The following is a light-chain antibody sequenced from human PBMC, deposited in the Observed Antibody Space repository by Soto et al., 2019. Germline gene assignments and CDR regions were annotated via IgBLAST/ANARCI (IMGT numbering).Light chain of an antibody. CDR3: ASYTTSSTYV. CDR2: DVS. CDR1: SSDVGGYSY. Sequence: QSALTQPASVSGSPGQSIAISCTGTSSDVGGYSYVSWYQQQPGKAPKLVISDVSNRPSGVSDRFSGSTSGNTASLTISGLQTEDEDDYYCASYTTSSTYVFGTGTKLTVL. V-gene: IGLV2-14*01. J-gene: IGLJ1*01.